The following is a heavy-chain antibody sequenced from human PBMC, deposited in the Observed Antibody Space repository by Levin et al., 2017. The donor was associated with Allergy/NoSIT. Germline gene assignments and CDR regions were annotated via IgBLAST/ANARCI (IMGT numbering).Heavy chain of an antibody. Sequence: GGSLRLSCAASGFTFSSYSMTWVRQAPGKGLEWVSYISSASGTIKYADSVRGRFTISRDNAENSLHLQINNLRDEDTAVYYCARGSLVIPRWYFDLWGRGTLVPVSS. J-gene: IGHJ2*01. CDR1: GFTFSSYS. V-gene: IGHV3-48*02. CDR2: ISSASGTI. D-gene: IGHD3-9*01. CDR3: ARGSLVIPRWYFDL.